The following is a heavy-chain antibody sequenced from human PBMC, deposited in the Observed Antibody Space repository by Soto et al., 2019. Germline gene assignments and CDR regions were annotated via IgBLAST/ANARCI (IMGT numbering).Heavy chain of an antibody. CDR3: ARDFNSIFDDFADMRWNFDP. Sequence: PSETLSLTCAVSGYSISTGFNWAWIRQPPGKGLEWIGRVFTTGTTDYNPSLKGRVTISVDTSKNQFSLSLRSVTAADTAIYYCARDFNSIFDDFADMRWNFDPWGQGTLVTVSS. J-gene: IGHJ5*02. D-gene: IGHD3-3*02. CDR2: VFTTGTT. CDR1: GYSISTGFN. V-gene: IGHV4-38-2*02.